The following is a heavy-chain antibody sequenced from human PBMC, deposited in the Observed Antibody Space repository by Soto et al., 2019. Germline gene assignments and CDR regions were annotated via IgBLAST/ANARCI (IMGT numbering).Heavy chain of an antibody. Sequence: PGGSLRLSCAASGFTFSSYAMSWVRQAPGKGLEWVSAISGSGGSTYYADSVKGRFTISRDNSKNTLYLQMNSLRAEDTAVYYCAKPELWVYYYDSSGYFDYWGQGTLVTVSS. CDR2: ISGSGGST. V-gene: IGHV3-23*01. CDR1: GFTFSSYA. J-gene: IGHJ4*02. CDR3: AKPELWVYYYDSSGYFDY. D-gene: IGHD3-22*01.